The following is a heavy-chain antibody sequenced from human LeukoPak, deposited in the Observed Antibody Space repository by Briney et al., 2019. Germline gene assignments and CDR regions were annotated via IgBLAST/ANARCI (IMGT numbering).Heavy chain of an antibody. CDR3: ARSGIAFAGVTSFGH. CDR1: GFTFSTYW. CDR2: IKQDGSEK. J-gene: IGHJ4*02. Sequence: GGSLRLSCEVSGFTFSTYWMNWVRQAPGKGLEWVATIKQDGSEKYYVGSVKGRFTISRDNAKNSLYLQMNSLRAEGTAVYYCARSGIAFAGVTSFGHWGQGTLVTVSS. V-gene: IGHV3-7*01. D-gene: IGHD3-16*01.